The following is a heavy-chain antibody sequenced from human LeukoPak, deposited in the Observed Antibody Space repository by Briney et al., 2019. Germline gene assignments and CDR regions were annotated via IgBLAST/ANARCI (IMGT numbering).Heavy chain of an antibody. J-gene: IGHJ4*02. D-gene: IGHD4-11*01. V-gene: IGHV4-4*07. CDR1: GGSISSYY. CDR2: IYTSGST. Sequence: SETLSLTCTVSGGSISSYYWSWIRQPAGKGLEWIGRIYTSGSTNYNPSLKSRVTISVDRSKNQFSLKLSSVTAADTAVYYCARGDSYYSNYLFDYWGQGTLVTVSS. CDR3: ARGDSYYSNYLFDY.